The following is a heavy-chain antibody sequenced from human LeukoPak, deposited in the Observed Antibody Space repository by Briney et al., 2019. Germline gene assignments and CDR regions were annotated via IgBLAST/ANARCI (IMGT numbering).Heavy chain of an antibody. CDR2: ISGSGGST. CDR3: ARGRAAAGYYYYYMDV. Sequence: TGGSLRLSCAASGFTFSSYAMSWVRQAPGKGLEWVSAISGSGGSTYYADSVKGRFTISRDNSKNTLYLQMNSLRAEDTAVYYCARGRAAAGYYYYYMDVWGKGTTVTISS. CDR1: GFTFSSYA. V-gene: IGHV3-23*01. D-gene: IGHD6-13*01. J-gene: IGHJ6*03.